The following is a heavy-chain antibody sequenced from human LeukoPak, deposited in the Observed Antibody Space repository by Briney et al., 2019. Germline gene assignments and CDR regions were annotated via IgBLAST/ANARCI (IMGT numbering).Heavy chain of an antibody. Sequence: PSETLSLTCTVSGGSISSSNYYWGWIRQPPGKGLEWIGSIYYSGSTYYNPSLKSRVTISVDTSKNQFSLKLSSVTAADTAEYYCARESDGYYYMDVWGKGTTVTVSS. CDR3: ARESDGYYYMDV. CDR2: IYYSGST. J-gene: IGHJ6*03. V-gene: IGHV4-39*07. D-gene: IGHD2-21*02. CDR1: GGSISSSNYY.